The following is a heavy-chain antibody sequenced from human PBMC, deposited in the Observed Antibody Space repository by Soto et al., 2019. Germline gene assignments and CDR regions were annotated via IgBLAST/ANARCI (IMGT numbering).Heavy chain of an antibody. V-gene: IGHV4-31*03. Sequence: SETLSLTCTVSGGSISSGGYYWSWIRQHPGKGLEWIGYIYYSGSTYYNPSLKSRVTISVDTSKNQFSLKLSSVTAADTAVYYCARDGGSSSWYFFDYWGQGTLVTVS. CDR1: GGSISSGGYY. CDR2: IYYSGST. J-gene: IGHJ4*02. CDR3: ARDGGSSSWYFFDY. D-gene: IGHD6-13*01.